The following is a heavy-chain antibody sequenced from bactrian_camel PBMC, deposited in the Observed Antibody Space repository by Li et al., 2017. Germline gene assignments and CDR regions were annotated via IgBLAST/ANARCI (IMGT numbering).Heavy chain of an antibody. CDR3: ARGPENLWEFGY. J-gene: IGHJ4*01. CDR2: IDDDSSTT. CDR1: AYSIITYC. Sequence: HVQLVESGGGSAQAGGSLIVSCVASAYSIITYCMGWFRQAPGEGLEYVSAIDDDSSTTRYADSVKDRFTISRDNAKNTLYLQMDSLKTEDTAVYYCARGPENLWEFGYWGQGTQVTVS. V-gene: IGHV3S1*01.